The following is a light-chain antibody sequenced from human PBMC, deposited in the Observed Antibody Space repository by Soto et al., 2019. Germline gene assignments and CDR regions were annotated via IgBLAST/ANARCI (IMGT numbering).Light chain of an antibody. Sequence: EIVMTHSPATLSVSPWEIATLSCRASPSVSSNLAWYQQRPGQAPRLLIYGASTRATGIPARFSGSGSGTEFTLTISSLQSEDFSVYYCQLYKNWPRTFGQGSSVDI. J-gene: IGKJ1*01. CDR1: PSVSSN. V-gene: IGKV3-15*01. CDR2: GAS. CDR3: QLYKNWPRT.